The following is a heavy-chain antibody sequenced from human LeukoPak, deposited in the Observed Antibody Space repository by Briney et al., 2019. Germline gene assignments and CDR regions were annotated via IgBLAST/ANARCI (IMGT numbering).Heavy chain of an antibody. Sequence: SETLSLTCSASNCAVKNYYWTWIRQPPGQGLEWIGKFLYSGTTTYRASLDSRLIISVDNSKNTVSLKLFSVTAADTAVYYCATLVYSGSRYHFDTWGQGTLVTVSS. V-gene: IGHV4-59*02. J-gene: IGHJ4*02. D-gene: IGHD1-26*01. CDR3: ATLVYSGSRYHFDT. CDR1: NCAVKNYY. CDR2: FLYSGTT.